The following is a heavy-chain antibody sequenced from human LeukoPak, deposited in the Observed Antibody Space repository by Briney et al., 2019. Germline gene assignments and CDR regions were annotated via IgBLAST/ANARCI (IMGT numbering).Heavy chain of an antibody. Sequence: GRSLRLSCAASGFTLSGSAMHWVRQASGKGLEWVGRIRSKANSYATAYGASVKGRFTISRDDSKNTAYLHLNSLKTEDTAVYYCTGITMIVETFDIWGQGTMVTVSS. V-gene: IGHV3-73*01. CDR1: GFTLSGSA. D-gene: IGHD3-22*01. CDR3: TGITMIVETFDI. J-gene: IGHJ3*02. CDR2: IRSKANSYAT.